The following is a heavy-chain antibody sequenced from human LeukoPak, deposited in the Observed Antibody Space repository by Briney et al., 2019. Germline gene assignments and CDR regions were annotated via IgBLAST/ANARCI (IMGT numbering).Heavy chain of an antibody. J-gene: IGHJ5*02. V-gene: IGHV3-11*06. Sequence: SGGSLRLSCAASGFTFSDYFMSWIRQAPGKGLEWVSDISTSSTYTNYADSVKGRFTISRDNAKNSLYLQMNSLRAEDTAVYYCARDAKVAAAGNWFDPWGQGTLVTVFS. D-gene: IGHD6-13*01. CDR3: ARDAKVAAAGNWFDP. CDR2: ISTSSTYT. CDR1: GFTFSDYF.